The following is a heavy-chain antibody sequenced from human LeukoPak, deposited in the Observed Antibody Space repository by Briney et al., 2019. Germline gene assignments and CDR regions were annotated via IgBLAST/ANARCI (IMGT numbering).Heavy chain of an antibody. CDR3: ARVWITGTTDAFDI. V-gene: IGHV4-59*01. CDR2: VHSSGST. J-gene: IGHJ3*02. D-gene: IGHD1-7*01. CDR1: GGSISSYY. Sequence: SETLSLTCTVSGGSISSYYWSWIRLPPGKRLEWIGYVHSSGSTNYNPSLTSRVTMSVDTSKSQFFLKLNFVTDADTAVYYCARVWITGTTDAFDIWSQGTMVTVSS.